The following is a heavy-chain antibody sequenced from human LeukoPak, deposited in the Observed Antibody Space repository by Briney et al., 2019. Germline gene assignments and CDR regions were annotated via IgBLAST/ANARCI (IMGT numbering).Heavy chain of an antibody. V-gene: IGHV1-2*02. CDR2: INPNRGAT. Sequence: ASVKVSCKASGYTFGAYYMYWVRQAPGRGLEWMGWINPNRGATTYSRRFQGRVTMTSDTSISTTYMELSRLRSDDTAVYYCASDMVRGVIMRRVLDYWGQGTLVTVSS. CDR3: ASDMVRGVIMRRVLDY. D-gene: IGHD3-10*01. CDR1: GYTFGAYY. J-gene: IGHJ4*02.